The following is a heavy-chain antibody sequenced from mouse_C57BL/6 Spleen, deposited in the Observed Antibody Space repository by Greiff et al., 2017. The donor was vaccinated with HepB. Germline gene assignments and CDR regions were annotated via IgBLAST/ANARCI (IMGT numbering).Heavy chain of an antibody. CDR2: IWSGGST. V-gene: IGHV2-2*01. CDR3: ARNGPTGLDY. D-gene: IGHD4-1*02. Sequence: VKLMESGPGLVQPSQSLSITCPVSGFSLTSYGVHWVRQSPGKGLEWLGVIWSGGSTDYNAAFISRLSISKENSKSRVFFKMNSLQADDTAIYYCARNGPTGLDYWGQGTTLTVSS. J-gene: IGHJ2*01. CDR1: GFSLTSYG.